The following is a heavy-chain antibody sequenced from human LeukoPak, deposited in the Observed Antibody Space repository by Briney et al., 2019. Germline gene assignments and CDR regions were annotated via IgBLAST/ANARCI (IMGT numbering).Heavy chain of an antibody. J-gene: IGHJ4*02. D-gene: IGHD6-13*01. CDR1: GGSFSGYY. CDR2: FNHSGST. CDR3: ARGGEEYSTNWYRLFDY. V-gene: IGHV4-34*01. Sequence: SETLSLTCAVYGGSFSGYYWSWLRQPPGKGRVWSGEFNHSGSTNYNPSRKRRVTISIDTSKNQFSLKLSSVNAADTAVYSCARGGEEYSTNWYRLFDYWGQGTLVTVSS.